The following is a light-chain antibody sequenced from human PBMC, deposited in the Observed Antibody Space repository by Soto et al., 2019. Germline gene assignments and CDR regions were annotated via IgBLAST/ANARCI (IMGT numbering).Light chain of an antibody. J-gene: IGKJ5*01. CDR1: QTVNSN. CDR3: QQYNNWPPT. V-gene: IGKV3-15*01. CDR2: GAS. Sequence: EIVLTQSPATLSVSPGERATLSCRASQTVNSNLAWYQQKPGQAPRLLIYGASTRDTGIPARFSDSGSETEFTLTISSLQSEDFAVYFCQQYNNWPPTFGQGTRLEIK.